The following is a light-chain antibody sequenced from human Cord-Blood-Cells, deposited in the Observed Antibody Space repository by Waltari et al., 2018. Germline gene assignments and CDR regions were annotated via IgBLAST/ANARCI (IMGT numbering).Light chain of an antibody. CDR3: QQYDNLPWT. V-gene: IGKV1-33*01. CDR2: DAV. CDR1: QDISNY. Sequence: DIQMTQSPSSLSASVGDRVTITCQASQDISNYLNWYQQKPGKATKLLIYDAVNLETGVPSRFSGSGSGTDFTFTISSLQPEDIATYYCQQYDNLPWTFGQGTKVEIK. J-gene: IGKJ1*01.